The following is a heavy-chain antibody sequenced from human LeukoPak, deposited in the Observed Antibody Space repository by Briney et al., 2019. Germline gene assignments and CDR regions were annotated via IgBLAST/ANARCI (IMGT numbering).Heavy chain of an antibody. CDR3: ARGFGKVAANVFGGYTMDV. D-gene: IGHD6-6*01. CDR2: IYTGGST. Sequence: GVSLRLSCAAPGFTLNSNYMSRVRQAPGKGLEWVSLIYTGGSTYYADSVKGRFTISRDNSKNTLYLQMNSLRPEDTAVYYCARGFGKVAANVFGGYTMDVWGQGTTVTVSS. V-gene: IGHV3-66*02. CDR1: GFTLNSNY. J-gene: IGHJ6*02.